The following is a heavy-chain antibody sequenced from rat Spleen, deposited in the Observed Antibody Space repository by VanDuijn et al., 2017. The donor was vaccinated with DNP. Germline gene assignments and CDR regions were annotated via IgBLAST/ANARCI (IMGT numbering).Heavy chain of an antibody. Sequence: EVQLVESGGGLVQPGRSLKLSCAASGFTFGDYDMAWVRQAPKKGLEWVTTITYVGRITYYRDSVKGRFTISRDNAKSFLYLQMNSLRSEDTATYYCAKDPRDFDYWGQGVMVTVSS. CDR2: ITYVGRIT. D-gene: IGHD4-3*01. J-gene: IGHJ2*01. CDR1: GFTFGDYD. V-gene: IGHV5-7*01. CDR3: AKDPRDFDY.